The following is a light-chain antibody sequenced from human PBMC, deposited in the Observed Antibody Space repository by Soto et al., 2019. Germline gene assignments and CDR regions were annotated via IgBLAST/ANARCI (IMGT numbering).Light chain of an antibody. J-gene: IGLJ1*01. CDR3: AAWDDSLNGKV. CDR2: SNN. V-gene: IGLV1-44*01. Sequence: QSALTHPPSASGTPGQRVTISCSGSSSNIGIKTVNWYQQLPGTVPKLLIYSNNQRPSGVPDRFSASKSGTSASLAISGLQSEDEADYYCAAWDDSLNGKVFGTGTKVTVL. CDR1: SSNIGIKT.